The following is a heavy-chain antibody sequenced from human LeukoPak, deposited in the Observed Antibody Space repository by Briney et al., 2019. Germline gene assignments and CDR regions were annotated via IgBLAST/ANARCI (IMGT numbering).Heavy chain of an antibody. CDR1: GYSINSAYY. Sequence: SETLSLTCTVSGYSINSAYYWGWIRQPPGKGLEWIGSMYHSGSTYYNPSLQSRVTISVDTSKNQFSLKLSSVTAADTAVYYCARDRVERGYYYYYMDVWGKGTTVTVSS. V-gene: IGHV4-38-2*02. J-gene: IGHJ6*03. CDR2: MYHSGST. CDR3: ARDRVERGYYYYYMDV.